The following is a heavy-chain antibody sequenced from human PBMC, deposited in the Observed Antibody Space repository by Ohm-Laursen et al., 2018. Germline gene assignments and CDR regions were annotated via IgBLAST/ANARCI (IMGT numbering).Heavy chain of an antibody. D-gene: IGHD5-12*01. CDR1: GFTFDDYG. Sequence: SLRLSCTASGFTFDDYGMTWVRQAPGKGLEWVSGIAGSGGSPYHADSVKGRFTMSRDNSKNTLYLQMDSLRAEDTAVYYCAKSTGHSFVTPFDCWGQGTLVTVSS. J-gene: IGHJ4*02. CDR3: AKSTGHSFVTPFDC. CDR2: IAGSGGSP. V-gene: IGHV3-23*01.